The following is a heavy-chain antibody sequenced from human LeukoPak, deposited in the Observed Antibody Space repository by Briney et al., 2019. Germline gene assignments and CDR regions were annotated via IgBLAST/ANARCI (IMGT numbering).Heavy chain of an antibody. D-gene: IGHD3-22*01. CDR1: GYTFTDYY. CDR2: INPTSGGA. Sequence: ASVKVSCEASGYTFTDYYLHWVRQAPGQGPEWMGWINPTSGGANYAQELQGRVTMTRDTSISTVYMELSRLRSDDTAVYYCARVCNGVVVIVPDDALDIWGQGTMVTVSS. CDR3: ARVCNGVVVIVPDDALDI. J-gene: IGHJ3*02. V-gene: IGHV1-2*02.